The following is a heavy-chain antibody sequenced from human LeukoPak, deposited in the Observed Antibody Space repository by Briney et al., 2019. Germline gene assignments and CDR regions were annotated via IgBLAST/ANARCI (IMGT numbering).Heavy chain of an antibody. CDR3: ARDYFGSGSYSDA. Sequence: ASVKVSCRASGFTFTRYYMHWVRQVHGQGLEWMGRISLNTGVTMYQRLFQGRVTLTRDTSINTAYMELNWLTSDHTAVYYCARDYFGSGSYSDAWGQGTLVTVSS. V-gene: IGHV1-2*02. CDR2: ISLNTGVT. D-gene: IGHD3-10*01. CDR1: GFTFTRYY. J-gene: IGHJ1*01.